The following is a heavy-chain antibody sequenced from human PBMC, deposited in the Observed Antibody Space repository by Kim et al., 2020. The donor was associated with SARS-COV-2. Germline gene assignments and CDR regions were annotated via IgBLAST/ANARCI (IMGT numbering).Heavy chain of an antibody. CDR3: SRKLATGAFDI. V-gene: IGHV3-9*01. Sequence: MGHADSRKGRFTISRDDAKSSLYLQMNSLGPEDTALYYCSRKLATGAFDIWGQGTLVVVSS. CDR2: M. D-gene: IGHD3-3*02. J-gene: IGHJ3*02.